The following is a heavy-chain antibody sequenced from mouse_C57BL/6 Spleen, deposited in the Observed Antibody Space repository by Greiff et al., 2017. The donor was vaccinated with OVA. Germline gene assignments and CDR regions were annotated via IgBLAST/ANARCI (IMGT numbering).Heavy chain of an antibody. Sequence: VQLQQSGPELVKPGASVKISCKASGYAFRSSWMNWVKQRPGKGLEWIGRIYPGDGDTNYNGKFKGKATLTADKSSSTAYMQLSSLTSEDSAVYFCARGDWDGYFDVWGTGTTVTVSS. D-gene: IGHD4-1*01. V-gene: IGHV1-82*01. CDR3: ARGDWDGYFDV. CDR1: GYAFRSSW. J-gene: IGHJ1*03. CDR2: IYPGDGDT.